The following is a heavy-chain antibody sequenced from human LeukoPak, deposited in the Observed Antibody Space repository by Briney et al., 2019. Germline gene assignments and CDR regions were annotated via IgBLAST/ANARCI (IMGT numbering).Heavy chain of an antibody. CDR2: IYHSGST. V-gene: IGHV4-38-2*01. CDR1: GYSINRGYY. J-gene: IGHJ4*02. D-gene: IGHD3-22*01. Sequence: PSETLSITCAVSGYSINRGYYWGWIRQLPGKGLEWIGIIYHSGSTYYNPSLKSRVTISVDTSKNQFSLKLSSVTAADTAVYYCARRTYYYDSGGPDYWGQGTQVTVSS. CDR3: ARRTYYYDSGGPDY.